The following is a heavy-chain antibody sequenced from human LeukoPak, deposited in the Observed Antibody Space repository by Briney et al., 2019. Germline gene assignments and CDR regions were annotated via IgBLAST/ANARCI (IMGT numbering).Heavy chain of an antibody. CDR2: INSDGSST. CDR1: GFIFSRYW. CDR3: ARDPRYCGGDCYTFDY. V-gene: IGHV3-74*01. D-gene: IGHD2-21*02. J-gene: IGHJ4*02. Sequence: GGSLRLSCAASGFIFSRYWMNWVRRAPGKGPVWVSRINSDGSSTSYADSVKGRFTISRDNAKNTLYLQMNSLRAEDTAVYYCARDPRYCGGDCYTFDYWGQGTLVTVSS.